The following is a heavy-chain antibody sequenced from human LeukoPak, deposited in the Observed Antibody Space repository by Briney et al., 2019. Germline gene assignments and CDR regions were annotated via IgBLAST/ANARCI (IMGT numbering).Heavy chain of an antibody. Sequence: PSETLSLTCTVSGGSISSSSYYWGWIRQPPGKGLEWIGSIYYSGSTYYNPSLKSRVTISVDTSKNQFSPKLSSVTAADTAVYYCASVVGTVVTNWGQGTLVTVSS. CDR3: ASVVGTVVTN. V-gene: IGHV4-39*07. CDR1: GGSISSSSYY. J-gene: IGHJ4*02. CDR2: IYYSGST. D-gene: IGHD4-23*01.